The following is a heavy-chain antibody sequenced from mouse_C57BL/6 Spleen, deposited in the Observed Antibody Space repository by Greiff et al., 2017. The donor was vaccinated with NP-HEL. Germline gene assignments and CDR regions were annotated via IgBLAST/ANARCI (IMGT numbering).Heavy chain of an antibody. CDR3: ARNGLSDYDETWFAY. V-gene: IGHV1-82*01. CDR1: GYAFSSSW. D-gene: IGHD2-4*01. CDR2: IYPGDGDT. J-gene: IGHJ3*01. Sequence: QVQLQQSGPELVKPGASVKISCKASGYAFSSSWMNWVKQRPGKGLEWIGRIYPGDGDTNYNGKFKGKATLTADKSSSTAYMQLSSLTSEDSAVYFCARNGLSDYDETWFAYWGQGTLVTVSA.